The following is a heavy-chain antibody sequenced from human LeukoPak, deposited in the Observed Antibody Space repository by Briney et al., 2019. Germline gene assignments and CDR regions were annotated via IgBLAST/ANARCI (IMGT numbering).Heavy chain of an antibody. D-gene: IGHD6-13*01. CDR2: IYSGGST. J-gene: IGHJ5*02. CDR3: PGVVTAGIRSNWFDP. V-gene: IGHV3-66*02. Sequence: GGSLRLSCAASGFTVSSNYMSWVRQAPGKGLEWVPVIYSGGSTYYADSVKGRFTISRDNSKNTLYLQMNSLRAEDTSVYYWPGVVTAGIRSNWFDPWGQGTLVTVSS. CDR1: GFTVSSNY.